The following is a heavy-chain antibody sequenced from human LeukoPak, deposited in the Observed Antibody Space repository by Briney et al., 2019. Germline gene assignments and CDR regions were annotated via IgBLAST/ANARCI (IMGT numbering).Heavy chain of an antibody. CDR2: IWHDGSSQ. Sequence: GESLKISCIASRFTFSHYGMHWVRQAPGKGLEWVAVIWHDGSSQYYADSVKGRFIISRDNSHNTVYLQMSSLRANDTAVYYCAEDAQRGFDYSNSLEYWGLGTLVTVSS. V-gene: IGHV3-33*06. J-gene: IGHJ4*02. CDR1: RFTFSHYG. D-gene: IGHD4-11*01. CDR3: AEDAQRGFDYSNSLEY.